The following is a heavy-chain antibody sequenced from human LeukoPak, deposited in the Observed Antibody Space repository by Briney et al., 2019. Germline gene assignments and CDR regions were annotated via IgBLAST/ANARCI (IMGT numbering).Heavy chain of an antibody. CDR3: VRTAYASSWFGPFDI. V-gene: IGHV4-39*02. J-gene: IGHJ3*02. Sequence: SETLSLTCSVAGGPISSSGYCWGWIRQSAGKGLGWISNIFYTGSTYYNPSFESRVTISLDTSKNRLTLRLTFLTAADTALYFCVRTAYASSWFGPFDIWGQGTMVTVSS. CDR1: GGPISSSGYC. CDR2: IFYTGST. D-gene: IGHD3/OR15-3a*01.